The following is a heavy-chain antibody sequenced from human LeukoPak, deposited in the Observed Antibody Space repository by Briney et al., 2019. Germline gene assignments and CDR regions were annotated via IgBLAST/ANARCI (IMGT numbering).Heavy chain of an antibody. Sequence: SVKVSCKASGGTFSSYTISWVRQAPGQELEWMGRIIPILGIANYAQKFQGRVTITADKSTSTAYMELSSLRSEDTAVYYCARLDYGVFFDYWGQGTLVTVSS. CDR1: GGTFSSYT. V-gene: IGHV1-69*02. CDR3: ARLDYGVFFDY. D-gene: IGHD4-17*01. CDR2: IIPILGIA. J-gene: IGHJ4*02.